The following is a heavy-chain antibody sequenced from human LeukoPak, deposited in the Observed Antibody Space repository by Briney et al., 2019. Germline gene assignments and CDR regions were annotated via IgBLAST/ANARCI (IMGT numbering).Heavy chain of an antibody. CDR1: GGSLSSYY. Sequence: PSETLSLPCTVSGGSLSSYYWSWIRQPPGKGLEWLGYIYYSGSTNYNPSLKSRVTISVDTSKNQFSLRLRSVTAADTAVYYCARVTGYMIEDYFDYWGPGTLVTVSS. V-gene: IGHV4-59*01. CDR3: ARVTGYMIEDYFDY. J-gene: IGHJ4*02. D-gene: IGHD3-22*01. CDR2: IYYSGST.